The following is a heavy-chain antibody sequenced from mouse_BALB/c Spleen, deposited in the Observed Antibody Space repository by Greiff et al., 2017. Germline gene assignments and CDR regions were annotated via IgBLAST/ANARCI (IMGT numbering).Heavy chain of an antibody. D-gene: IGHD1-1*01. Sequence: EVQRVESGGGLVQPGGSRKLSCAASGFTFSSFGMHWVRQAPEKGLEWVAYISSGSSTIYYADTVKGRFTISRDNPKNTLFLQMTSLRSEDTAMYYCARLSTVEGYWYFDVWGAGTTVTVSS. V-gene: IGHV5-17*02. CDR1: GFTFSSFG. CDR2: ISSGSSTI. J-gene: IGHJ1*01. CDR3: ARLSTVEGYWYFDV.